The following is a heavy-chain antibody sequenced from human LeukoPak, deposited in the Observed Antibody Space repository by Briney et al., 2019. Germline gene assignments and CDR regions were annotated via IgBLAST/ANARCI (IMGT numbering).Heavy chain of an antibody. Sequence: GGSLRLSCAASGFTFSSYAMSWVREAPARGLEWVSSLRGNGDTFYADSVKGRFTLSRDDSRNTVYLQLNNLRVEDTAIYYCAKASWASNADAVLWGQGTVVTVSS. D-gene: IGHD1-1*01. V-gene: IGHV3-23*01. J-gene: IGHJ4*02. CDR1: GFTFSSYA. CDR3: AKASWASNADAVL. CDR2: LRGNGDT.